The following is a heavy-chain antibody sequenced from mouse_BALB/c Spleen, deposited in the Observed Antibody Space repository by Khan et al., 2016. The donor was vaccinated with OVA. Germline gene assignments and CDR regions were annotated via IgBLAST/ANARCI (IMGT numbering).Heavy chain of an antibody. V-gene: IGHV1S56*01. CDR2: IYPGNVNT. Sequence: QVQLQQSGPELVKPGASVRISCKASGYTFTSYDIHWVKQRPGQGLEWIGWIYPGNVNTKYNEKFKGKATLTADKSSSTAYMQLSSLTTEDSAVYFCARGDYYGSSPFDYWGQGTTLTVSA. CDR3: ARGDYYGSSPFDY. D-gene: IGHD1-1*01. CDR1: GYTFTSYD. J-gene: IGHJ2*01.